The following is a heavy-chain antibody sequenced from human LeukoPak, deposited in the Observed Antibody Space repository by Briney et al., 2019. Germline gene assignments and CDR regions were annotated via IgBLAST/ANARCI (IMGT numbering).Heavy chain of an antibody. J-gene: IGHJ4*02. V-gene: IGHV4-59*01. CDR3: AREIPGYGDYESSYYFDY. Sequence: PSETLSLTCTVSGCSISSYYWSWIRQPPGKGLEWIGYIYYSGSTNYNPSLKSRVTISVDTSKNQFSLKLSSVTAADTAVYYCAREIPGYGDYESSYYFDYWGQGTLVTVSS. CDR2: IYYSGST. D-gene: IGHD4-17*01. CDR1: GCSISSYY.